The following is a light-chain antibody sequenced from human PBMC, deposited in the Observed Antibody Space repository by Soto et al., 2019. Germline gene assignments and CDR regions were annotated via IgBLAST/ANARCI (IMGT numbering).Light chain of an antibody. CDR1: QSVSSN. CDR2: DAS. CDR3: QQRTNWPLT. J-gene: IGKJ4*01. Sequence: EIVLAQSPATLSLSPGERATLSCRASQSVSSNLGWYQQKPGQAPRLLIYDASNRATGIPARFSGSGSGTDFTLTISSLEPEDFAVYYCQQRTNWPLTFGGGTKVEIK. V-gene: IGKV3-11*01.